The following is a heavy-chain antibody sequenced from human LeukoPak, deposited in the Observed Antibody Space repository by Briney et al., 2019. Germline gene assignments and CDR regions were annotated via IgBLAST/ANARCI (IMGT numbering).Heavy chain of an antibody. Sequence: GTLRLSCAASGFTFSSYGMSWVRQAPGKGLEWVSAISGSGGSTYYADSVKGRFTISRDNSKNTLYLQMNSLRAEDTAVYYCAKDPYYDYVWGSYRYSDADYWGQGTLVTVSS. CDR3: AKDPYYDYVWGSYRYSDADY. CDR1: GFTFSSYG. V-gene: IGHV3-23*01. CDR2: ISGSGGST. D-gene: IGHD3-16*02. J-gene: IGHJ4*02.